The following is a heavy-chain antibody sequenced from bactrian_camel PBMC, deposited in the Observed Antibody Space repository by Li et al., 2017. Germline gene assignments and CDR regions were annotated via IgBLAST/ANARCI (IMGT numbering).Heavy chain of an antibody. CDR2: TMGGYGRT. Sequence: VQLVESGGGSVQAGGSLRLSCEISLYIYSSYCMGWFRQIPGKERERVATMGGYGRTSYSPSAAGRFTITRDKGKNAVYLQMDSLKPGGTGTYYCAVRLNSGCPKRPGDFEHWGQGTQVTVS. V-gene: IGHV3S44*01. J-gene: IGHJ4*01. CDR1: LYIYSSYC. CDR3: AVRLNSGCPKRPGDFEH. D-gene: IGHD4*01.